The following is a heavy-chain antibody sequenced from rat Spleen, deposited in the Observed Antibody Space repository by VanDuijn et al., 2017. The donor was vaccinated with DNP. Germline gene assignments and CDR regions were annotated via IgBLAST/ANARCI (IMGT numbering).Heavy chain of an antibody. CDR3: ATSPGPNWFAY. D-gene: IGHD3-8*01. Sequence: EVQLVESGGGLVQPGRSLKLSCAASGFTFSSFPMAWVRQVPGKGLEWVAAITSSGSRTYYRDSVKGRFTISRDNAKSTLYLQMDSLRSEDTATYYCATSPGPNWFAYWGQGVMVTVSS. J-gene: IGHJ2*01. CDR2: ITSSGSRT. V-gene: IGHV5-46*01. CDR1: GFTFSSFP.